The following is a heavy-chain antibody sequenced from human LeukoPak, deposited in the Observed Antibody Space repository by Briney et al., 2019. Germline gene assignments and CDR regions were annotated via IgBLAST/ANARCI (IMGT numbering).Heavy chain of an antibody. J-gene: IGHJ4*02. CDR3: ARTGHSSGWSAYFDL. CDR2: IKQAGSEK. CDR1: GFTFSNYW. V-gene: IGHV3-7*01. Sequence: GGSLRLSCAASGFTFSNYWMSWVRQAPGKGLEWVANIKQAGSEKYYVDSVKGRFTISRDNAKNSLYLQMNSLRAEDTAVYYCARTGHSSGWSAYFDLWGQGTLVTVSS. D-gene: IGHD6-19*01.